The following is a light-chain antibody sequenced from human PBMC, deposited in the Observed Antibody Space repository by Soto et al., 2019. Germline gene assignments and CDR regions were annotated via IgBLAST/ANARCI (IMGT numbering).Light chain of an antibody. Sequence: QSVLTQPASVSGSPGQSITISCTGTSNDVGGYNYVSWYQQHPGKAPKLMIYEVSNRPSGVSNRFSGSKSGNTASLTISGLQAEDEADYYCSSYTGSSTPPYVLGTGTKSPS. J-gene: IGLJ1*01. V-gene: IGLV2-14*01. CDR2: EVS. CDR3: SSYTGSSTPPYV. CDR1: SNDVGGYNY.